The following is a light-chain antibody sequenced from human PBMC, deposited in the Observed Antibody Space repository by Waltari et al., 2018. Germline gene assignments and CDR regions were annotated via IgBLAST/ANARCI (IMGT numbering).Light chain of an antibody. CDR2: KAS. J-gene: IGKJ3*01. Sequence: TLSASVGDRVTITCRASQSISVWLAWYQQKPGKAPKLLIYKASSLESGVPSRFSGSGSGTEFTLTISSLQPDDFATYYCQQYNTFPFTFGPGTKVDIK. CDR1: QSISVW. CDR3: QQYNTFPFT. V-gene: IGKV1-5*03.